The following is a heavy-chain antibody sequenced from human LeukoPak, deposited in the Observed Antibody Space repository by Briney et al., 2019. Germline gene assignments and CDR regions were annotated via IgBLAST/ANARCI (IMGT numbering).Heavy chain of an antibody. CDR2: ISAYNGNT. J-gene: IGHJ4*02. V-gene: IGHV1-18*01. D-gene: IGHD2-21*02. CDR3: ARGTCGGGCYSMGYYFDY. CDR1: GYTFTSYG. Sequence: ASVKVSCKASGYTFTSYGISWVRQAPGQGLEWMGWISAYNGNTNYAQKLQGRVTMTTDTSTSTAYMELRSLRSDDTAVYYCARGTCGGGCYSMGYYFDYWGQGTLVTVSS.